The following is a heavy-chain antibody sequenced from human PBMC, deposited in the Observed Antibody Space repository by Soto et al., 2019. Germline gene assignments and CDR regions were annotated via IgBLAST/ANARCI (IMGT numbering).Heavy chain of an antibody. V-gene: IGHV3-23*01. CDR1: GFNSNDYA. Sequence: GGSLRLSCAASGFNSNDYAMHWVRQAPGKGLEWVAVISDNGSSTYYADSVKGRFTIYRDNSKNTLYLQMNSLRAEDTAVYYCAKGDYCSTSCYGLLYYFDYWGQGTLVTVSS. J-gene: IGHJ4*02. CDR3: AKGDYCSTSCYGLLYYFDY. D-gene: IGHD2-2*01. CDR2: ISDNGSST.